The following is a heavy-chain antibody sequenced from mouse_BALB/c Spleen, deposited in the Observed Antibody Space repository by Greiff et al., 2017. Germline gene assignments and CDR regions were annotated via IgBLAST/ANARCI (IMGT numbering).Heavy chain of an antibody. V-gene: IGHV1-26*01. D-gene: IGHD3-1*01. CDR3: ARSSSGGYFDY. CDR1: GYTFTDYY. J-gene: IGHJ2*01. CDR2: INPNNGDT. Sequence: VQLQQSGPELVKPGASVKMSCKASGYTFTDYYMKWVKQSHGKILEWIGDINPNNGDTCYNQKFKGKATLTVDKSSSPAYTQLNSLTSEDSAVYYCARSSSGGYFDYWGQGTTLTVSS.